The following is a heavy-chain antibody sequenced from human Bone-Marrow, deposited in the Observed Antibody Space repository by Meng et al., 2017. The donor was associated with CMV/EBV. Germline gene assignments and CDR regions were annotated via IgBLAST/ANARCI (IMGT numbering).Heavy chain of an antibody. J-gene: IGHJ5*02. CDR2: ISTRGDII. D-gene: IGHD3-3*01. CDR1: GFTFSTYE. CDR3: TRRFVYYDFWSGYYANYFDP. V-gene: IGHV3-48*03. Sequence: GESLKISCAASGFTFSTYEMNWVRQAPGKGLEWISYISTRGDIIYYADSVKGRFTVSRDNAKDSLYLQMNRLRVEDTAVYYCTRRFVYYDFWSGYYANYFDPWGQGTLVTVSS.